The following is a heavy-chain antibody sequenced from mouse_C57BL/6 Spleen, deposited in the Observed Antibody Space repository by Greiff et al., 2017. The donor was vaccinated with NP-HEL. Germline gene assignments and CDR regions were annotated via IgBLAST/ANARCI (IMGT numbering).Heavy chain of an antibody. J-gene: IGHJ4*01. CDR2: IDPSDSEP. V-gene: IGHV1-52*01. Sequence: QVQLQQPGAELVRPGSSVKLSCKASGYTFTSYWMHWVKQRPIQGLEWIGNIDPSDSEPHYNQKFKDKATLTVDKSSSTAYMQLSSLTSEDSAVYYCARGGITTVVARAMDYWGQGTSVTVSS. CDR1: GYTFTSYW. CDR3: ARGGITTVVARAMDY. D-gene: IGHD1-1*01.